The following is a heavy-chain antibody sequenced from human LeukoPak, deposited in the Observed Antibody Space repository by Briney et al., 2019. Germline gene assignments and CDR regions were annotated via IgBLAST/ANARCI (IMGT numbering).Heavy chain of an antibody. D-gene: IGHD6-6*01. V-gene: IGHV4-38-2*01. CDR2: IYNSGST. Sequence: PSETLSLTCAVSGYSIGTDYYWGWIRQPPGKGLEWIGSIYNSGSTYYNPSLKSRITISVDKSKNQFSLKLSSVTAADTAVYYCARNSSSSSPPERYNWFDPWGQGTLVTVSS. CDR3: ARNSSSSSPPERYNWFDP. CDR1: GYSIGTDYY. J-gene: IGHJ5*02.